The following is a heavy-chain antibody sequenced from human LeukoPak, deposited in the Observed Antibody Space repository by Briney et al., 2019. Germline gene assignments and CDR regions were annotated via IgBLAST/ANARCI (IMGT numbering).Heavy chain of an antibody. Sequence: GGSLRLSCAASGFTFSSYWISWVRQAPGKGLEWVANIKQDGSEKYYVDSVKGRFTISRDTAKNSLYLQVNSLRAEDTAVYYCARDNRPTTVTTDYWGQGTLVTVSS. CDR2: IKQDGSEK. J-gene: IGHJ4*02. CDR3: ARDNRPTTVTTDY. V-gene: IGHV3-7*01. CDR1: GFTFSSYW. D-gene: IGHD4-17*01.